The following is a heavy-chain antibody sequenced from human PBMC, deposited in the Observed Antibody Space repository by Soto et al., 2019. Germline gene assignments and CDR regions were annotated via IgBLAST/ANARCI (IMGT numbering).Heavy chain of an antibody. CDR2: ISGSGGST. D-gene: IGHD2-2*01. J-gene: IGHJ4*02. CDR1: GFTFSSYA. V-gene: IGHV3-23*01. CDR3: AKDSPSAIVVVPTAIHLDY. Sequence: GGSLRLSCAASGFTFSSYAMSWVRQAPGKGLEWVSAISGSGGSTYYADSVKGRFTISRDNSKNTLYLQMNSLRAEDTAVYYCAKDSPSAIVVVPTAIHLDYWGQGTLVTVSS.